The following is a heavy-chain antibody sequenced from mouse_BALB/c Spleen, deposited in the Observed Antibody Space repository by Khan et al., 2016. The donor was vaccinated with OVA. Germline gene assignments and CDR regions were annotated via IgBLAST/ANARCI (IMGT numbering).Heavy chain of an antibody. CDR3: ARHPDSTYTMAC. D-gene: IGHD3-2*01. CDR2: INTYTGEP. Sequence: QIQLVQSGPELKKPGETVKLSCKASGYTFTSFGMNWVKQAPGKGLEWMGWINTYTGEPTYADDFKGRFAFSLETSASTAYLQINNLKNEDTATYFCARHPDSTYTMACWGQGTSVTVSS. V-gene: IGHV9-3-1*01. J-gene: IGHJ4*01. CDR1: GYTFTSFG.